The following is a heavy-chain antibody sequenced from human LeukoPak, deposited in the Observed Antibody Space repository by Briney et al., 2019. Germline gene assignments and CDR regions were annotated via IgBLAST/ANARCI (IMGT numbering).Heavy chain of an antibody. CDR1: GGSFSGYY. CDR3: ATTQGQQLGQDSWFDP. D-gene: IGHD6-13*01. Sequence: TSETLSLTCAVYGGSFSGYYWSWIRQPPGKGLEWIGEINHSGSTNYNPSLKSRVTISVDTSKNQFSLKLSSVTAADTAVYYCATTQGQQLGQDSWFDPWGQGTLVTVSS. CDR2: INHSGST. J-gene: IGHJ5*02. V-gene: IGHV4-34*01.